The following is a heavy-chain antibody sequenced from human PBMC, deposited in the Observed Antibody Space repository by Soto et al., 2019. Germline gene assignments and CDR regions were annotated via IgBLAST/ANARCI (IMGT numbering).Heavy chain of an antibody. V-gene: IGHV1-18*01. CDR1: GYTFTSYG. CDR2: ISAYNGNT. Sequence: QVQLVQSGAEVKKPGASVKVSCKASGYTFTSYGISWVRQAPGQGLEWMGWISAYNGNTHYSQKLQGRVTMTTDTAPSTAYMELRSLTSDDTAVYYCARDSHYFDSGTGDGVDSWGQGTLVTVSS. J-gene: IGHJ3*02. CDR3: ARDSHYFDSGTGDGVDS. D-gene: IGHD3-10*01.